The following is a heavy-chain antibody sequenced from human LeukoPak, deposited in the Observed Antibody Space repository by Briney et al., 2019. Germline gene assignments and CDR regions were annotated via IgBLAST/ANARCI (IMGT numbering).Heavy chain of an antibody. J-gene: IGHJ3*02. CDR3: ATGVGATTVSVFDI. D-gene: IGHD1-26*01. V-gene: IGHV1-24*01. CDR2: FDPEDSET. CDR1: GYTLTELS. Sequence: ASVKVSCKVSGYTLTELSMHWVRQAPGKGLEWMGGFDPEDSETIYAQKFQGRVTMTEDTSTDTAYMELSSLRSEDTAVYYCATGVGATTVSVFDIWGQGTMVTVSS.